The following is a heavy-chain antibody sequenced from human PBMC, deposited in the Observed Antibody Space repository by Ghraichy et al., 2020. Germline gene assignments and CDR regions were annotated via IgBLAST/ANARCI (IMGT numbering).Heavy chain of an antibody. CDR1: GFTFGNYV. D-gene: IGHD3-16*02. CDR3: AKDRMSTFGGILARNPFYYYMDV. CDR2: ISGLGDST. Sequence: GGSLRLSCAASGFTFGNYVMSWVRQAPGKGLEWVSGISGLGDSTYYADSVRGRFTISRGNSKNTLYLQMNSLRAEDTAIYYCAKDRMSTFGGILARNPFYYYMDVWGKGTTVTVSS. V-gene: IGHV3-23*01. J-gene: IGHJ6*03.